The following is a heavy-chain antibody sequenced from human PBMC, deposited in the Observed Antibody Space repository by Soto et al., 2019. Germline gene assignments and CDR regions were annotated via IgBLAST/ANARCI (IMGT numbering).Heavy chain of an antibody. D-gene: IGHD3-10*01. Sequence: PGGSLRLSCAASGSTFSSYSMNWVRQAPGKGLEWVSYISSSSSTIYYADSVKGRFTISRDNAKNSLYLQMNSLRAEDTAVYYCARDIWYGSGSPTPNPYWYYGMDVWGQGTTVTVSS. V-gene: IGHV3-48*01. J-gene: IGHJ6*02. CDR3: ARDIWYGSGSPTPNPYWYYGMDV. CDR2: ISSSSSTI. CDR1: GSTFSSYS.